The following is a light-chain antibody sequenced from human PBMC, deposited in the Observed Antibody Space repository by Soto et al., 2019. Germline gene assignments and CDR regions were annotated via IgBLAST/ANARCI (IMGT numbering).Light chain of an antibody. Sequence: EIVMTQSPATLSVSPGERVTLSCRASQNINSNLAWYQQKIGQPPRHLIYGPSTRATGIPARFSGSGSGTEFTLTISSLQSEDCAIYYCQQYHTWPITFGGGTKVDI. J-gene: IGKJ4*01. CDR2: GPS. CDR3: QQYHTWPIT. CDR1: QNINSN. V-gene: IGKV3-15*01.